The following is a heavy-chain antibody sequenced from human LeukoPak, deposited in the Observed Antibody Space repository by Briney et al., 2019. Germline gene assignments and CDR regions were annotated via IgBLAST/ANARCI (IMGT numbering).Heavy chain of an antibody. D-gene: IGHD3-10*01. CDR3: ARDSGPGVRGSYYYGMDV. CDR2: ISTSGGTI. J-gene: IGHJ6*04. Sequence: KPGGSLRLPCAASGFTFSDYYMSWIRQAPGKGLEWVTYISTSGGTIYYADSVKGRFTISRDNSKNTLYLQMNSLRAEDTAVYYCARDSGPGVRGSYYYGMDVWGKGTTVTVSS. CDR1: GFTFSDYY. V-gene: IGHV3-11*01.